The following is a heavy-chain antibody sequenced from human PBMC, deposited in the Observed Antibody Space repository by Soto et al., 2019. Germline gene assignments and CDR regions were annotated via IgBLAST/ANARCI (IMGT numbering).Heavy chain of an antibody. CDR1: GYTFTSNG. V-gene: IGHV1-18*01. CDR2: ISTYNGNT. Sequence: QVQLVQSGAEVKKPGTSVKVSCKASGYTFTSNGISWVRQAPGQGLEWMGWISTYNGNTNYAQKLQGRVTMTRDTSTSIAYMELRDLRSDDTAVYYGARDAYGDYGYWGQGSLVTVSS. J-gene: IGHJ4*02. CDR3: ARDAYGDYGY. D-gene: IGHD4-17*01.